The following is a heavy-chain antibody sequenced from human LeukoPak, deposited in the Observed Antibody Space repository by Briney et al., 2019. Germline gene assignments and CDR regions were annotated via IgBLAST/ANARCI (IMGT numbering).Heavy chain of an antibody. CDR2: VYYDGSM. CDR1: GGSISSYY. D-gene: IGHD2/OR15-2a*01. V-gene: IGHV4-39*07. CDR3: ARWTTIFDAFDI. J-gene: IGHJ3*02. Sequence: SETLSLTCTVSGGSISSYYWAWIRQSPGKGLEWIGSVYYDGSMYTNPSLKSRVTISVDTSKNQFSLKVTSVTAADTAIFFCARWTTIFDAFDIWGQGTMVTVSS.